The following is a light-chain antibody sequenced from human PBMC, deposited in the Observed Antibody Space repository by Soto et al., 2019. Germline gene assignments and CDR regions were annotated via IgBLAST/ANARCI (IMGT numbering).Light chain of an antibody. J-gene: IGKJ4*01. CDR2: GAS. CDR1: QSVSSN. Sequence: EIVMTQSPATLSLSPGERATLSCGASQSVSSNLAWYQQKPGQAPRLLIYGASTRATGVPARFSGSGSGTEFTLTISTLQSEDFAVYYCQQYDNWPPLTFGGGTKVDIK. V-gene: IGKV3-15*01. CDR3: QQYDNWPPLT.